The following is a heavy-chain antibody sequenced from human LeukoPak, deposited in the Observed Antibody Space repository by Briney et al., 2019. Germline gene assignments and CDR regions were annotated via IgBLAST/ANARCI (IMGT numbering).Heavy chain of an antibody. CDR3: AKVVRFGELKDY. J-gene: IGHJ4*02. Sequence: PGGSLRLSCAASGFTFSSYAMSWVRQAPGEGLEWVSAISGSGGSTYYADSVKGRFTISRDNSKNTLYLQMNSLRAEDTAVYYCAKVVRFGELKDYWGQGTLVTVSS. CDR1: GFTFSSYA. CDR2: ISGSGGST. V-gene: IGHV3-23*01. D-gene: IGHD3-10*01.